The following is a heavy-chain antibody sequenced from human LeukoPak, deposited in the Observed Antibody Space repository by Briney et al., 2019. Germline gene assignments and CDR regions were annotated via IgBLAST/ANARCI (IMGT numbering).Heavy chain of an antibody. CDR2: IWYDGTNK. V-gene: IGHV3-33*08. D-gene: IGHD2-2*01. J-gene: IGHJ4*02. CDR1: GFTFSTYG. Sequence: GGSLRLSCAASGFTFSTYGMHWVRQAPGKGLEWVAVIWYDGTNKYYADSVKGRFTISRDNSKNTLYLQMNSLRAEDTAVYYCARGHKGYCSSTSCSFDYWGQGTLVTVSS. CDR3: ARGHKGYCSSTSCSFDY.